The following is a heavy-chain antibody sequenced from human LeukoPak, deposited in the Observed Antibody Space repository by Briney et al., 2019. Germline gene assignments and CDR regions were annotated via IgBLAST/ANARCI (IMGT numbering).Heavy chain of an antibody. J-gene: IGHJ5*02. D-gene: IGHD3-10*01. CDR3: AGSYGPSYDWFDP. V-gene: IGHV3-11*04. CDR2: ISSSGSTI. CDR1: GFTFSDYY. Sequence: PGGSLRLSCAASGFTFSDYYMSWIRQAPGKGLEWVSYISSSGSTIYYADSVKGRFTISRDNAKNSLYLQMNSLRAEDTAVYYCAGSYGPSYDWFDPWGQGTLVTVSS.